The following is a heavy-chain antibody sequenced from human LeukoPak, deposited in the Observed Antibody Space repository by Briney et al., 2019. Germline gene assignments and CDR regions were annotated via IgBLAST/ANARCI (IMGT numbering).Heavy chain of an antibody. D-gene: IGHD3-3*01. Sequence: ASVKVSCKASGYTFTGYYMHWVRQAPGQGLEWMGWINPNSGGTNYAQKFQGRVTMTRDTSISTAYMELSRLRSDDTAVYYRARSRYYDFWSGYYFRPVDAFDIWGQGTMVTVSS. CDR1: GYTFTGYY. J-gene: IGHJ3*02. V-gene: IGHV1-2*02. CDR2: INPNSGGT. CDR3: ARSRYYDFWSGYYFRPVDAFDI.